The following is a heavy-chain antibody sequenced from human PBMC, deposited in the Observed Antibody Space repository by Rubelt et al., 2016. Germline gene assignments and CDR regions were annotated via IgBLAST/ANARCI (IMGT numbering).Heavy chain of an antibody. Sequence: VQLQESGPGLVKPSETLSLTCTVSGGSISSYYWSWIRQPPGKGLECIGYIYFSGSTNYNPSLESRVTISVDTSKNQFSLKLSSVTAADTAVYYCARLSSSSGVAYWGQGTLVTVSS. V-gene: IGHV4-59*12. CDR3: ARLSSSSGVAY. J-gene: IGHJ4*02. D-gene: IGHD6-6*01. CDR1: GGSISSYY. CDR2: IYFSGST.